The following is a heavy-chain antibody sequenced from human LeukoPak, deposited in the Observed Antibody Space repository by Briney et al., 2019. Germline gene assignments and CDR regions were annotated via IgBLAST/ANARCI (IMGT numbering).Heavy chain of an antibody. CDR2: IYYSGST. CDR3: ARGVHYDFWSGADFDY. Sequence: PSQTLSLTCTVSAGAIGSVDYYWSWLRQPPGRGLEWIGYIYYSGSTYYNPSLKSRVTISVDTSKTQFSLKLSSVTAADTAVYYCARGVHYDFWSGADFDYWGQGTLVTVSS. CDR1: AGAIGSVDYY. J-gene: IGHJ4*02. D-gene: IGHD3-3*01. V-gene: IGHV4-30-4*01.